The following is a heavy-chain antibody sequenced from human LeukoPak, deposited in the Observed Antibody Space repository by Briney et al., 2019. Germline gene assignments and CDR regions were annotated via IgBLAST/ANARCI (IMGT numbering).Heavy chain of an antibody. Sequence: ASVKVSCKASGYTFTSYGISWVRQAPGQGLEWMGWISAYNGHTKYAQSLQGRVTMTTDTSTSTAYMELRSLRSDDTAVYYCARDIGRSASQSLGSWGQGTLVTVSS. D-gene: IGHD3-3*01. CDR2: ISAYNGHT. CDR1: GYTFTSYG. V-gene: IGHV1-18*01. J-gene: IGHJ5*02. CDR3: ARDIGRSASQSLGS.